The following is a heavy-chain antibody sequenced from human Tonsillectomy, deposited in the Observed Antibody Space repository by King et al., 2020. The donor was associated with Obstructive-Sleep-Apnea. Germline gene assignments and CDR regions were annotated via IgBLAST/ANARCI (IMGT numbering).Heavy chain of an antibody. V-gene: IGHV4-4*02. J-gene: IGHJ4*02. D-gene: IGHD2/OR15-2a*01. Sequence: HLQASGPGLLKPSGTLSLTCAVSGGSISSTNWWSWVRQPPGKGLEWIGEIYHSGSTNYNPSLKNRVTISIDKSENQFSLKLTSMTAADTAVYYCASGNSTSPGYWGQGTLVTVSS. CDR1: GGSISSTNW. CDR2: IYHSGST. CDR3: ASGNSTSPGY.